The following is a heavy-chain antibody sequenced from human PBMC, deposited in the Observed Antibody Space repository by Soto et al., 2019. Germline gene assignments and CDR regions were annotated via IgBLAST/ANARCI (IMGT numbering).Heavy chain of an antibody. V-gene: IGHV1-18*04. CDR1: GYTFTSYG. CDR3: ARYIVVVPAAIALYYYYGMDV. Sequence: ASVKVSCEASGYTFTSYGISWVRQAPGQGLEWMGWISAYNGNTNYAQKLQGRVTMTTDTSTSTAYMELRSLRSDDTAVYYCARYIVVVPAAIALYYYYGMDVWGQGTTVTVSS. CDR2: ISAYNGNT. J-gene: IGHJ6*02. D-gene: IGHD2-2*01.